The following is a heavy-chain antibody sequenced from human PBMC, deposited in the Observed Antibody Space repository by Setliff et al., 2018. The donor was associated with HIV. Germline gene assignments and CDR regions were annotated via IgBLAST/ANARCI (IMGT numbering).Heavy chain of an antibody. CDR1: GFTFSSYL. J-gene: IGHJ4*02. D-gene: IGHD3-3*01. CDR3: TRDRRGSSSWSGYNGGFDY. V-gene: IGHV3-49*02. Sequence: GESLKISCAASGFTFSSYLMHWVRQAPGKGLEWVGFVRSKPNGGTTDYAASVKGRFTISRDDAKTIAYLHMNSLTTDDTAVYFCTRDRRGSSSWSGYNGGFDYWGQGTLVTVSS. CDR2: VRSKPNGGTT.